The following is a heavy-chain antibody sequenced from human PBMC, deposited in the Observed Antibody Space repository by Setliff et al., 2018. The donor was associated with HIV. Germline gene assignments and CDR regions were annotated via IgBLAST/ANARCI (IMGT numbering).Heavy chain of an antibody. CDR3: ARGRYNSRIDV. Sequence: KVSCKASGYTFSTYDFDWVRQAAGQGLEWMGWMSPKNNGSGFAQKFQARLTMTWNTSTNTAYMELGSLTSDDTAVYYCARGRYNSRIDVWGQGTTVTVSS. CDR1: GYTFSTYD. CDR2: MSPKNNGS. D-gene: IGHD5-18*01. V-gene: IGHV1-8*01. J-gene: IGHJ6*02.